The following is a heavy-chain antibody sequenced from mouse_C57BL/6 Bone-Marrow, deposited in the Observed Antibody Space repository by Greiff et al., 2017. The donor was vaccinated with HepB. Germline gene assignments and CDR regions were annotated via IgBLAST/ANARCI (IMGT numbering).Heavy chain of an antibody. Sequence: EVKLMESGPGLVKPSQSLSLTCSVTGYSITSGYYWNWIRQFPGNKLEWMGYISYDGSNNYNPSLKNRISITRDTSKNQFFLKLNSVTTEDTATYYCARYYGSSSPFDYWGQGTTLTVSS. CDR1: GYSITSGYY. D-gene: IGHD1-1*01. CDR3: ARYYGSSSPFDY. CDR2: ISYDGSN. V-gene: IGHV3-6*01. J-gene: IGHJ2*01.